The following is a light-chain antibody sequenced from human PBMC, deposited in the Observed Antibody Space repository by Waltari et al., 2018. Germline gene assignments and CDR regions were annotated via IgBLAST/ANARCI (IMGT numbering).Light chain of an antibody. CDR2: EGF. J-gene: IGLJ3*02. V-gene: IGLV2-23*01. CDR1: SSDVWHYKL. CDR3: SLYSTTTDM. Sequence: QSALTQPASVSGSPGQSITISCTGPSSDVWHYKLLSWYQQHPDKPPKLIIYEGFKRPSGVSDRFSGSQSANTASLTISGLQAEDEADYYCSLYSTTTDMFGGGTKVSVL.